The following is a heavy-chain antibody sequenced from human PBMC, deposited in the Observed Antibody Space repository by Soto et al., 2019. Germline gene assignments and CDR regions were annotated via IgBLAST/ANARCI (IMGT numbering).Heavy chain of an antibody. D-gene: IGHD6-13*01. CDR1: GYTFTSYA. J-gene: IGHJ4*02. CDR2: INAGNGNT. Sequence: ASVKVSCKASGYTFTSYAMHWVRQAPGQRLEWMRRINAGNGNTKYSQKFQGRVTITRDTSASTAYMELSSLRSEDAAVYYCARHHGIAAAGLDYWGQGTLVTVSS. V-gene: IGHV1-3*01. CDR3: ARHHGIAAAGLDY.